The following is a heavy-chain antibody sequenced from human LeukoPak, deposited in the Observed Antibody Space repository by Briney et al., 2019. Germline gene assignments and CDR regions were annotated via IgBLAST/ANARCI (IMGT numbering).Heavy chain of an antibody. J-gene: IGHJ4*02. CDR3: ARDGMRDTSSWYVGIVDY. CDR2: INPNSGGT. Sequence: GASVKVSCKASGYTFTGYYMLWVRQAPGQGLEWMGWINPNSGGTNYAQKYQGRVTMTRDTSISTAYMELSRLTSDDTAVYYCARDGMRDTSSWYVGIVDYWGQGTLVTVSS. CDR1: GYTFTGYY. D-gene: IGHD6-13*01. V-gene: IGHV1-2*02.